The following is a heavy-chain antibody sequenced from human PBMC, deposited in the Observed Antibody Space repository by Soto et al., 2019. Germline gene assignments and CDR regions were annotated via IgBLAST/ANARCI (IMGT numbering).Heavy chain of an antibody. J-gene: IGHJ1*01. CDR3: ARVLDGKSGSYGYFQH. CDR1: GGSISSGGYY. V-gene: IGHV4-31*03. CDR2: IYYSGST. D-gene: IGHD1-26*01. Sequence: PSETLSLTCTVSGGSISSGGYYWSWIRQHPGKGLEWIGYIYYSGSTYYNPSLKSRVTISVDTSKNQFSLKLSSVTAADTAVYYCARVLDGKSGSYGYFQHWGQGTLVTVSS.